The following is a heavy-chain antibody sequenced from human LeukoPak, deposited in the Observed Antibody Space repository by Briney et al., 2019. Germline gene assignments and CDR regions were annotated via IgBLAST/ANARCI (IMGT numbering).Heavy chain of an antibody. CDR3: ARDRRYGLGEPQYYFDY. Sequence: SETLSLTCTVSGGSISSGGYYWSWIRQHPGKGLEWIGYIYYSGSTYYNPSLKSRVTISVDTSKNQFSLKLSSVTAADTAVYYCARDRRYGLGEPQYYFDYWGQGTLVTVSS. V-gene: IGHV4-31*03. D-gene: IGHD3-10*01. CDR2: IYYSGST. CDR1: GGSISSGGYY. J-gene: IGHJ4*02.